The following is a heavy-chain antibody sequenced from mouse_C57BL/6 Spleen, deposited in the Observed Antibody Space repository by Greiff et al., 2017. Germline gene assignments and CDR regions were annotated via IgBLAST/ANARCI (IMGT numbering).Heavy chain of an antibody. Sequence: QVQLQQPGAELVKPGASVKLSCKASGYTFTSYWMQWVKQRPGQGLEWIGEIDPSDSYTNYNQKFKGKATLTVDTSSSTAYMQLSSLTSKDSAVYYCARSSMDYWGQGTSVTVSS. CDR2: IDPSDSYT. CDR1: GYTFTSYW. J-gene: IGHJ4*01. V-gene: IGHV1-50*01. CDR3: ARSSMDY.